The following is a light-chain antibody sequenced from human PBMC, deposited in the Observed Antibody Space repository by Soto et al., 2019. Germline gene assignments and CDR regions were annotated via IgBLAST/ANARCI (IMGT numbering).Light chain of an antibody. J-gene: IGKJ4*01. Sequence: EIVMTQSPATLSVSLGERATLSCRASQSVSVNLAWFQQRPCQAPRLLIYGSSTSATGIPARFSDSKSGTEFTLTISSLQSEDFAVYYCQQYNNWPLTFGGGTKLEI. CDR3: QQYNNWPLT. CDR2: GSS. V-gene: IGKV3-15*01. CDR1: QSVSVN.